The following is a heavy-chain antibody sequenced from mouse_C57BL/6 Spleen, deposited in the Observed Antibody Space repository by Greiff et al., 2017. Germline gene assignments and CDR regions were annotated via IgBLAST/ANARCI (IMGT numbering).Heavy chain of an antibody. CDR2: IYPRSGNL. J-gene: IGHJ2*01. Sequence: VQLQQSGAELARPGASVKLSCKASGYTFTSYGLGWVKQRTGQGLEWIGEIYPRSGNLYYNEKFKGKATLTAAKSSSTAYMELRSLTSEDSAVYFCANSIYYGNDVWVFYFDYWGQGTTLTVSS. CDR1: GYTFTSYG. V-gene: IGHV1-81*01. CDR3: ANSIYYGNDVWVFYFDY. D-gene: IGHD2-2*01.